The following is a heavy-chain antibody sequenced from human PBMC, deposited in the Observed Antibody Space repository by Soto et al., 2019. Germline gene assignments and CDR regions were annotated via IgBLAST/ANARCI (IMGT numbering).Heavy chain of an antibody. J-gene: IGHJ3*02. V-gene: IGHV4-30-2*01. CDR1: GGSISSGGYS. CDR3: ARVPRGKRVKDSSGYWNAFDI. CDR2: IYHSGST. D-gene: IGHD3-22*01. Sequence: KSSETLSLTCAVSGGSISSGGYSWSWIRQPPGKGLEWIGYIYHSGSTYYNPSLKSRVTISVDRSKNQFSLKLSSVTAADTAVYYCARVPRGKRVKDSSGYWNAFDIWGQGTMVTVSS.